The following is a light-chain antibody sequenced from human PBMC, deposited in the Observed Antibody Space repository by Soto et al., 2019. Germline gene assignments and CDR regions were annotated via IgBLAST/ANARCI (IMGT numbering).Light chain of an antibody. CDR3: CSYAGSSTFV. CDR2: EGS. J-gene: IGLJ2*01. Sequence: QSALTQPASMSGSPGQSITISCTVTSSDVGSYNLVSWYQHHPGKAPKLMIYEGSKRPSGVSNRFSGSKSGNTASLTISGLQAEDEADYYCCSYAGSSTFVFGGGTKLTVL. V-gene: IGLV2-23*03. CDR1: SSDVGSYNL.